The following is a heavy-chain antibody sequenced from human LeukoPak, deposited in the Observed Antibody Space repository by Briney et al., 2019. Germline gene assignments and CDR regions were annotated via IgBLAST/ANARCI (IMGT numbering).Heavy chain of an antibody. CDR2: IIPIFGTA. D-gene: IGHD5-24*01. Sequence: SVKVSCKVSGGTFSSYAISWVRQAPGQGLEWMGGIIPIFGTANYAQKFQGRVTITADESTSTAYMELSSLRSEDTAVYYCAVGRDGYNSRRYYFDYWGQGTLVTVSS. J-gene: IGHJ4*02. CDR1: GGTFSSYA. CDR3: AVGRDGYNSRRYYFDY. V-gene: IGHV1-69*13.